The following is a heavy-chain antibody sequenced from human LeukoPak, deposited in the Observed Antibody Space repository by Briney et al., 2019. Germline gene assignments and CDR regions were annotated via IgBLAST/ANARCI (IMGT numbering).Heavy chain of an antibody. CDR3: ARGSKPYGMDV. CDR1: GFDFSSNW. Sequence: GGSLRLSCAASGFDFSSNWMHWVRHAPGQGLVWVSRIKGDGISTNYADSVKGRFTISRDIAKNTLYLQMNSLRAEDTGVYYCARGSKPYGMDVWGQGTTVTVSS. V-gene: IGHV3-74*01. CDR2: IKGDGIST. J-gene: IGHJ6*02.